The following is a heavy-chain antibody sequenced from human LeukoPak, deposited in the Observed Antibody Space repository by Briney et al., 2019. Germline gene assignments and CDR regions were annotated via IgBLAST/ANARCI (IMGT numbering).Heavy chain of an antibody. Sequence: ASVKVSCKASGYTFTSYAMNWVRQAPGQGLEWMGWINTNTGNPTYAQGFTGRFVFSLDTSVSTAYLQISSLKAEDTAVYYCARDLEARDCSGGSCYSGGTPPDYWGQGTLVTVSS. CDR1: GYTFTSYA. CDR3: ARDLEARDCSGGSCYSGGTPPDY. D-gene: IGHD2-15*01. V-gene: IGHV7-4-1*02. CDR2: INTNTGNP. J-gene: IGHJ4*02.